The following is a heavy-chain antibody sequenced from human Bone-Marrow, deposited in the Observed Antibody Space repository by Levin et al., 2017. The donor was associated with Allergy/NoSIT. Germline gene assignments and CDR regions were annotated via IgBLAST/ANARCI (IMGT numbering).Heavy chain of an antibody. CDR3: ARTQGYSSIWSAHIPGSFQH. D-gene: IGHD2-2*01. CDR2: VYYSGST. CDR1: GGSISSRSYY. V-gene: IGHV4-39*01. Sequence: ASETLSLTCTVSGGSISSRSYYWGWIRQPPGKGLDWIGSVYYSGSTYYNPSLKSRVTISVDTSKNQFSLRLSSVTAADTAVYYWARTQGYSSIWSAHIPGSFQHWGQGTPVTVSS. J-gene: IGHJ1*01.